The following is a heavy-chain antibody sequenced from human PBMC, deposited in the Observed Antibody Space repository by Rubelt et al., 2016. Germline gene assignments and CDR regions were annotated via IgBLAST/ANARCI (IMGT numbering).Heavy chain of an antibody. Sequence: QVQLVQSGAEVKRPGASVKVSCKASGYPFTTYGITWVRQAPGQGLEWIGRIGPRGGVTVHEQKFQGRVTMTRDTSISTAYMDLKGLRTDDTAVYYCARLTGITVAGTSWHYYNGMDVWGQGTTVTVSS. CDR3: ARLTGITVAGTSWHYYNGMDV. V-gene: IGHV1-2*06. J-gene: IGHJ6*02. D-gene: IGHD6-19*01. CDR1: GYPFTTYG. CDR2: IGPRGGVT.